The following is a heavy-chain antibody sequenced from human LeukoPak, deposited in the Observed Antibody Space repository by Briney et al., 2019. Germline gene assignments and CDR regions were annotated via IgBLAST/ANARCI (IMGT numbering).Heavy chain of an antibody. V-gene: IGHV3-21*01. D-gene: IGHD5-24*01. CDR2: ISSSSSYI. J-gene: IGHJ4*02. Sequence: GGSLRLSCAASGFTFSSYSMNWVRQAPGKGLEWVSSISSSSSYIYYADSVKGRFTISRDNAKNSLYLQVNSLRAEDTAVYYCASEMATIPFDYWGQGTLVTVSS. CDR1: GFTFSSYS. CDR3: ASEMATIPFDY.